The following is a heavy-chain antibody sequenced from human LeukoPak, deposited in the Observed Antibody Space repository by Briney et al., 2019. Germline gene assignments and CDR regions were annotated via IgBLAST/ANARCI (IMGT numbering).Heavy chain of an antibody. V-gene: IGHV3-66*01. CDR3: ARDGYSSNWFRFWYFDL. D-gene: IGHD6-13*01. J-gene: IGHJ2*01. Sequence: PGGSLRLSCAVSGFTVRSNYMSWVRQAPGKGLEWVSVIYSGGGTFYADSVTGRFTISRDNSKNTLYLQMNSLRAEDTAVYFCARDGYSSNWFRFWYFDLWGRGTLVTVSS. CDR1: GFTVRSNY. CDR2: IYSGGGT.